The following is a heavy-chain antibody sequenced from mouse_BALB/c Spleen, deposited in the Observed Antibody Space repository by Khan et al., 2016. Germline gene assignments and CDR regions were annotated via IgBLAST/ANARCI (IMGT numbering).Heavy chain of an antibody. D-gene: IGHD1-2*01. CDR3: ARVRQAVDY. CDR1: GFTFSTYA. J-gene: IGHJ4*01. V-gene: IGHV5-6-3*01. CDR2: INSNGGST. Sequence: EVELVESGGGLVQPGGSLKLSCAASGFTFSTYAMSWVRQTPHKRLELVATINSNGGSTYYPDNVKGRFTISRDNAKNTLYLQMSSLKSEDTAMYYCARVRQAVDYWGQGTSVTVSS.